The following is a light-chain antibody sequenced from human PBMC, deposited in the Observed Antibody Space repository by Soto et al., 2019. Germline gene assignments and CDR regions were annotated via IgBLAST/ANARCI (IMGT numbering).Light chain of an antibody. CDR2: DVS. Sequence: QAALTQPASVSGSPGQSITISCTGTSSDVGGYNYVSWYQQHPGKAPKLMIYDVSNRPSGASNRFSGSKSGNTASLTISGLPAEDEADYYCSSYTSSTTVVFGGGTQLTVL. CDR3: SSYTSSTTVV. CDR1: SSDVGGYNY. V-gene: IGLV2-14*01. J-gene: IGLJ2*01.